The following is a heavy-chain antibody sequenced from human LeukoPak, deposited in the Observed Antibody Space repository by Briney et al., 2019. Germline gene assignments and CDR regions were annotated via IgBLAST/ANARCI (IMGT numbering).Heavy chain of an antibody. Sequence: PGGSLRLSCAASGFTFSSYEMNWVRQAPGKGLEWVSYISSSGSTIYYADSVKGRFTISRDNAKNSLYLQMNSLRAEDTAVYYCARTLRYSSGWYPNWFDPWGQGTLVTVSS. D-gene: IGHD6-19*01. J-gene: IGHJ5*02. V-gene: IGHV3-48*03. CDR3: ARTLRYSSGWYPNWFDP. CDR2: ISSSGSTI. CDR1: GFTFSSYE.